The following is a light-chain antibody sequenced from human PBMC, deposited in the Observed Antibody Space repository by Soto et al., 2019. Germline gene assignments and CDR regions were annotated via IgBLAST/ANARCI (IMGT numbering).Light chain of an antibody. Sequence: QLVLTQPASVSGSPGQSITISCTGTSSDVGGWTYVSWYQQHPGKAPKLMIYEVSNRPSGVSNRFSGSKSGNTASLTISGLQAEDEADYYCSSYTSTSTVYVFGTGTKLTVL. CDR2: EVS. J-gene: IGLJ1*01. CDR3: SSYTSTSTVYV. CDR1: SSDVGGWTY. V-gene: IGLV2-14*01.